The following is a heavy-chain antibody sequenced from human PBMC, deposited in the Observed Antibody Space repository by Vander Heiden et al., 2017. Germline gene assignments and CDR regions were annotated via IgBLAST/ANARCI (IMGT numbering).Heavy chain of an antibody. V-gene: IGHV3-30*01. Sequence: ESGGGVVQPGRSLRLSCAASVFSFTSFGLHWARQAPGQGLEWLAVISPDGKRKFYADSVKGRFTISRDNSKKMVYLQMNTLTIEDTAVYYCATDVRACAGGSCYPRFYHGLDVWGQGTTVTVSS. J-gene: IGHJ6*02. CDR1: VFSFTSFG. CDR3: ATDVRACAGGSCYPRFYHGLDV. D-gene: IGHD2-2*01. CDR2: ISPDGKRK.